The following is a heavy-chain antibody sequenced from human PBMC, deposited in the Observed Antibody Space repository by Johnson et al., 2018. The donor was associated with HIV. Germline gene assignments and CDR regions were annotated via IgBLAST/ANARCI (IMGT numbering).Heavy chain of an antibody. J-gene: IGHJ3*02. CDR1: GFTFSSYA. CDR2: ISYDGSNK. Sequence: QVQLVESGGGVVQPGRSLRLSCAASGFTFSSYAMHWVRQAPGKGLEWVAVISYDGSNKYYVDSVKGRFTISRDKSKNTLYLQMNSLRAEDTAVYYCAREVRKAVAGNFDIWGQGTMVTVSS. V-gene: IGHV3-30*04. D-gene: IGHD6-19*01. CDR3: AREVRKAVAGNFDI.